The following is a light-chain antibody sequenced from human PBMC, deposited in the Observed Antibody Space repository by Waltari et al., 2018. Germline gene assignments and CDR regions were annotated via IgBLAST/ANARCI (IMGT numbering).Light chain of an antibody. V-gene: IGKV4-1*01. CDR2: WAS. CDR1: QGVLYSSNNKNY. Sequence: EIVMTQSPDSPASSLRGGSTNDCQSSQGVLYSSNNKNYLAWYQLKPGQPPKLLIYWASTRESGVPDRFSGSGSGTDFTLTITSLQAEDVAVYYCQQYYSTPLTFGGGTKVEIK. J-gene: IGKJ4*01. CDR3: QQYYSTPLT.